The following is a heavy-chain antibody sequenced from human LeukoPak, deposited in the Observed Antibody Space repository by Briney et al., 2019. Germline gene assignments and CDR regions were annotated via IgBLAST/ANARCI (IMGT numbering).Heavy chain of an antibody. Sequence: GGSLRLSCAASGFTFNSYGMHWVRQAPGKGLEWVASINPDGNEKYSADSVKGRFTISRDNAENSLYLQMNSLRVEDTAFYYCARDLAYSRLDYWGQGMLVTVSS. CDR1: GFTFNSYG. D-gene: IGHD5-18*01. CDR2: INPDGNEK. J-gene: IGHJ4*02. CDR3: ARDLAYSRLDY. V-gene: IGHV3-7*01.